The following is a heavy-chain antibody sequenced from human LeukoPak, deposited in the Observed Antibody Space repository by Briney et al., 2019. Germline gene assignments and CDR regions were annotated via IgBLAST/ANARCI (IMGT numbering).Heavy chain of an antibody. CDR3: ARDARYCSSTSCYIPWFDP. V-gene: IGHV1-18*01. CDR1: GYTFTSYG. J-gene: IGHJ5*02. D-gene: IGHD2-2*02. Sequence: ASVKVSCKASGYTFTSYGISWVLQAPGQGLEWMGWISAYNGNTNYAQKLQGRVTMTTDTSTSTAYMELRSLRSDDTAVYYCARDARYCSSTSCYIPWFDPWGQGTLVTVSS. CDR2: ISAYNGNT.